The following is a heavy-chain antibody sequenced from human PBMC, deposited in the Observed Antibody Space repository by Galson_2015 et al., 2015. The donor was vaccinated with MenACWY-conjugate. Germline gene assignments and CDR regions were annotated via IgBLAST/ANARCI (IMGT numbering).Heavy chain of an antibody. D-gene: IGHD2/OR15-2a*01. Sequence: SLRLSCAAAGFTFSRFDMSWVRQAPGKGLEWVSVISSRGGTTYYADSAKGRFTISRDNPKTTLYLQMESLRAEDTATYYCAKNGNYFGMGFDYWGQGTLVT. J-gene: IGHJ4*02. CDR1: GFTFSRFD. CDR3: AKNGNYFGMGFDY. CDR2: ISSRGGTT. V-gene: IGHV3-23*01.